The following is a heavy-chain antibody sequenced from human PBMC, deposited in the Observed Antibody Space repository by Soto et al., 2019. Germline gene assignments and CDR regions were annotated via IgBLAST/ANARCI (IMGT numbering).Heavy chain of an antibody. CDR1: GFTFSSYA. V-gene: IGHV3-23*01. D-gene: IGHD5-18*01. Sequence: EVQLLESGGGLVQPGGSLRLSCAASGFTFSSYAMSWVRQAPGKGLEWVSAISGSGGSTYYADSVKGRFTISRDNSKNTLYLQMNSLRAEDTAVYYCANFPTAMAHAYYYYYGMDVWGQGTTVTVSS. J-gene: IGHJ6*02. CDR3: ANFPTAMAHAYYYYYGMDV. CDR2: ISGSGGST.